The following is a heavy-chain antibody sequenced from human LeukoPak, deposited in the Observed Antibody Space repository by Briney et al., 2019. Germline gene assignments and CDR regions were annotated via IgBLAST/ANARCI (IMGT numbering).Heavy chain of an antibody. CDR3: ARLYYYDSSGHIGDY. Sequence: GGSLRLSCAVSGFTFSSYDMSWVRQAPGKGLEWVSVIYSGGSTYYADSVKGRFTISRDNSKNTLYLQMNSLRAEDTAVYYCARLYYYDSSGHIGDYWGQGTLVTVSS. CDR2: IYSGGST. V-gene: IGHV3-53*01. D-gene: IGHD3-22*01. CDR1: GFTFSSYD. J-gene: IGHJ4*02.